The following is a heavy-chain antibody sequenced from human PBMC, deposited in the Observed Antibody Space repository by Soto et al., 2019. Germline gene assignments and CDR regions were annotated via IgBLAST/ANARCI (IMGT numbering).Heavy chain of an antibody. CDR3: ASHSYYDILTGYPYFDY. CDR2: ISGSGGST. D-gene: IGHD3-9*01. CDR1: GFTFSSYA. J-gene: IGHJ4*02. V-gene: IGHV3-23*01. Sequence: EVPLLESGGGLVQPGGSLRLSCAASGFTFSSYAMSWVRQAPGKGLEWVSAISGSGGSTYYADSVKGRFTISRDNSKNTLYLQMNSLRAEDTAVYYCASHSYYDILTGYPYFDYWGQGTLVTVSS.